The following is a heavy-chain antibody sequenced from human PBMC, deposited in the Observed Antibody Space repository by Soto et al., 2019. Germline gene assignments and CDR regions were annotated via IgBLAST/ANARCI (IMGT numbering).Heavy chain of an antibody. V-gene: IGHV3-30*18. CDR3: AKEMTTVTTGIDY. D-gene: IGHD4-17*01. J-gene: IGHJ4*02. CDR2: ISYDGSNK. CDR1: GFTFCSYG. Sequence: GGSLRLSCAASGFTFCSYGMHWVRQAPGKGLEWVAVISYDGSNKYYADSVKGRFTISRDNSKNTLYLQMNSLRAEDTAVYYCAKEMTTVTTGIDYWGQGTLVTVSS.